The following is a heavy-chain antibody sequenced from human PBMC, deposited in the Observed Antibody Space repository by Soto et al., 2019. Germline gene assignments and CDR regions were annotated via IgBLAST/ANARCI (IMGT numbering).Heavy chain of an antibody. CDR1: GFTFSSYW. CDR2: INQDGSEK. J-gene: IGHJ4*02. V-gene: IGHV3-7*01. CDR3: STSLDY. Sequence: GGSLRLSCAASGFTFSSYWMNWVRQAPGKGLEWVANINQDGSEKHYIDSVKGRFTISRDNAKNSLYLQMSSLTAEDSALYYCSTSLDYWGQGTLVTVSS.